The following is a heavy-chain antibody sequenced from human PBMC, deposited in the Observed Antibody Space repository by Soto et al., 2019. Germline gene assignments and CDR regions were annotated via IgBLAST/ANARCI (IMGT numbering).Heavy chain of an antibody. CDR1: GFTFSSYS. Sequence: GGSLRLSCAASGFTFSSYSMNWVRQAPGKGLEWVSYISSSSTIYYADSVKGRFTISRDNAKNSLYLQMNSLRAEDTAVYYCARDRTYSSSAHAFDIWGQGTMVTVSS. V-gene: IGHV3-48*01. CDR2: ISSSSTI. CDR3: ARDRTYSSSAHAFDI. J-gene: IGHJ3*02. D-gene: IGHD6-6*01.